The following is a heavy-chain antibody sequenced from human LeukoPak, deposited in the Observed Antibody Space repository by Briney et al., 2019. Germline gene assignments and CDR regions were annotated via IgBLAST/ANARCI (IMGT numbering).Heavy chain of an antibody. V-gene: IGHV4-31*03. CDR1: GGSISSGGYY. Sequence: SETLSLTCTVSGGSISSGGYYWSWIRQHPGKGLEWIGYIYYSGSAYYNPSLKNRVTISVDTSKNQFSLKLNSVTAADTAVYYCPRVPAIAAAGNYYFDYWGQGTLVTVSS. J-gene: IGHJ4*02. CDR2: IYYSGSA. D-gene: IGHD6-13*01. CDR3: PRVPAIAAAGNYYFDY.